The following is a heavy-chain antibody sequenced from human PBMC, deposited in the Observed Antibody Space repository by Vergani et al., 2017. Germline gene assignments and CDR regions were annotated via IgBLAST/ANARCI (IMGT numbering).Heavy chain of an antibody. CDR3: ARDHRLPGDYYYGAGSYSGASNWFDP. CDR2: IYNSGST. D-gene: IGHD3-10*01. J-gene: IGHJ5*02. CDR1: GGSISSYY. Sequence: QVQLQESGPGLVKPSETLSLTCTVSGGSISSYYWSWIRQPAGKGLEWIGRIYNSGSTNYNPSLKSRVTMSVDTSKNQFSLKLSSVTAADTAVYYCARDHRLPGDYYYGAGSYSGASNWFDPWGQGTLVTVSS. V-gene: IGHV4-4*07.